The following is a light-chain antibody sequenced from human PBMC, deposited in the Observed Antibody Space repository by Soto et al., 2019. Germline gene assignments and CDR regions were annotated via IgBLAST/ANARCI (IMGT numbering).Light chain of an antibody. CDR1: SSDVGGYKY. CDR3: SSYAGSTYV. J-gene: IGLJ1*01. CDR2: QVS. Sequence: QSALTQPPSASGSPGQSVTISCTGTSSDVGGYKYVSWYQQHPGKAPKLIIYQVSKRPSGVPGRFSGSKSGNTASLTVSGLQAEDDADYYCSSYAGSTYVFGTGTKVTV. V-gene: IGLV2-8*01.